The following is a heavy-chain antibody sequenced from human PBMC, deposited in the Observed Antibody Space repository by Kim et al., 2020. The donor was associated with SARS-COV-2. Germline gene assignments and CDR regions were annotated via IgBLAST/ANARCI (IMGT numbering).Heavy chain of an antibody. CDR3: ARLTERIVGATWGMDV. J-gene: IGHJ6*02. Sequence: SVKVSCKASGGTFSSYAISWVRQAPGQGLEWMGGIIPIFGTANYAQKFQGRVTITADESTSTAYMELSSLRSEDTAVYYCARLTERIVGATWGMDVWGQGTTVTVSS. V-gene: IGHV1-69*13. CDR2: IIPIFGTA. CDR1: GGTFSSYA. D-gene: IGHD1-26*01.